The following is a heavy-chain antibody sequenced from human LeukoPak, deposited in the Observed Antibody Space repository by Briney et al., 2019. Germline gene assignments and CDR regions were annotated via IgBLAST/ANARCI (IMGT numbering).Heavy chain of an antibody. CDR2: INSVGSST. CDR1: GFTFSSYW. J-gene: IGHJ3*02. D-gene: IGHD2-2*01. CDR3: ARVKRGYCSSTSCYVYDAFDI. Sequence: GGPLRLSCAASGFTFSSYWMHWVRQAPGKGLVWVSRINSVGSSTSYADSVKGRFTISRDNAKNTLYLKMNSLRAEDTAVYYCARVKRGYCSSTSCYVYDAFDIWGQGTMVTVSS. V-gene: IGHV3-74*01.